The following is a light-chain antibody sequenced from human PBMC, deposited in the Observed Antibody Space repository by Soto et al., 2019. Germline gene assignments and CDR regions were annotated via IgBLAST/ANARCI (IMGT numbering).Light chain of an antibody. CDR3: QHYNSYPIT. CDR2: KAS. J-gene: IGKJ5*01. V-gene: IGKV1-5*03. Sequence: DIQMTQSPSTLSASVGDRVTITCRASQSISPWLAWYQQKPGKAPKLLIYKASSLEGGVPSRFSGSGSGTEFTRTISSLQPEDFATYYCQHYNSYPITFGQGTRLEIK. CDR1: QSISPW.